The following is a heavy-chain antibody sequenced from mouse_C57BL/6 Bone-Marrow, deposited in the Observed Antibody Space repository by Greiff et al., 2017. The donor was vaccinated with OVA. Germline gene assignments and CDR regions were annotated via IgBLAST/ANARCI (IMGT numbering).Heavy chain of an antibody. CDR3: ACTYEHFDV. J-gene: IGHJ1*03. D-gene: IGHD2-10*02. V-gene: IGHV1-55*01. CDR2: IYPGSGST. CDR1: GYTFTSYW. Sequence: QVQLQQPGAELVKPGASVKMSCTASGYTFTSYWIPWVKQRPGQGLEWIGGIYPGSGSTDYNAKFKGKATLTVDPSSSTAYMQLRSLTSEDADVYYCACTYEHFDVWGRG.